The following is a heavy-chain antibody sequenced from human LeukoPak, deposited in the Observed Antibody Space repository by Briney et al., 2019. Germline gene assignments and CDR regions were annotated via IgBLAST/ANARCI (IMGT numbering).Heavy chain of an antibody. D-gene: IGHD2-15*01. CDR1: GYTFTGYS. V-gene: IGHV1-2*06. Sequence: ASVKVSCKAAGYTFTGYSMFWVRQAPGQGLEWMGRINPNSGGTNYAQKCHCRVTMTRDTSTSTAYMELSRLRCDNTALYYCARGYCSGGSCYSVETCLDPWGQGTLVTVSS. CDR3: ARGYCSGGSCYSVETCLDP. CDR2: INPNSGGT. J-gene: IGHJ5*02.